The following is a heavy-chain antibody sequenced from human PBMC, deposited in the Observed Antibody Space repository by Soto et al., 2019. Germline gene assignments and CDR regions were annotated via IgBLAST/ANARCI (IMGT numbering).Heavy chain of an antibody. CDR2: ITNDGNNE. V-gene: IGHV3-30*18. CDR1: GFVFSDYG. CDR3: AKEGPGGGRHFYYGMDV. J-gene: IGHJ6*02. Sequence: KLVESGGGVVQPGRSLRLSCAASGFVFSDYGMHWVRQAPGKGLEWVALITNDGNNEFYRESVKGPFSISRGRSTNTVDLLMNSLRPEDTGVYYCAKEGPGGGRHFYYGMDVWGQGTTVTVSS. D-gene: IGHD1-26*01.